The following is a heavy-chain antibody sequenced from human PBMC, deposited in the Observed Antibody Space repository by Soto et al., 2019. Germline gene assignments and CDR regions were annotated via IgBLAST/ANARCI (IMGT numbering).Heavy chain of an antibody. Sequence: PGGSLRLSSASSGFPFSNAWMSWVRQAPGKGLEWVGRIKSKTDGGTTDYAAPVKGRFTISRDDSKNTLYLQMNSLKTEDTAVYYCTSEADFWSGYYIAWGQGTLVTVSS. V-gene: IGHV3-15*01. J-gene: IGHJ5*02. CDR1: GFPFSNAW. CDR2: IKSKTDGGTT. CDR3: TSEADFWSGYYIA. D-gene: IGHD3-3*01.